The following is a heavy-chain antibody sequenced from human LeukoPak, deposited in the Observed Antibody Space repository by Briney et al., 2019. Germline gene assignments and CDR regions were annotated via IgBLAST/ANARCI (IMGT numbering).Heavy chain of an antibody. J-gene: IGHJ6*02. Sequence: GGSLRLSCAASGFTFSSYSMNWVRQAPGKGREWVSSISSSSSYIYYADSVKGRFTISRDNAKNSLYLQMNSLRAEDTALYYCARAARVRGVIITRHIYHYFGMVGWGQGGTVAVSS. CDR3: ARAARVRGVIITRHIYHYFGMVG. CDR2: ISSSSSYI. V-gene: IGHV3-21*01. CDR1: GFTFSSYS. D-gene: IGHD3-10*01.